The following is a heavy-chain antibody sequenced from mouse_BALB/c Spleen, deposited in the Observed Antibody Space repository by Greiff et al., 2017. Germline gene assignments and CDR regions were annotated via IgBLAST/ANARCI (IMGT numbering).Heavy chain of an antibody. Sequence: VQLKESGPGLVKPSQSLSLTCTVTGYSITSDYAWNWIRQFPGNKLEWMGYISYSGSTSYNPSLKSRISITRDTSKNQFFLQLNSVTTEDTATYYCAREITTVGRNYAMDYWGQGTSVTVSS. J-gene: IGHJ4*01. D-gene: IGHD1-1*01. CDR3: AREITTVGRNYAMDY. V-gene: IGHV3-2*02. CDR2: ISYSGST. CDR1: GYSITSDYA.